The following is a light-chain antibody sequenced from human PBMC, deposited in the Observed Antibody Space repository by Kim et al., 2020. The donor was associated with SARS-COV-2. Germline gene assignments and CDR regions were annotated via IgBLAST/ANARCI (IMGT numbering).Light chain of an antibody. Sequence: ASVGDRVSITCQATQVISKFLNWYQQRPGKAPQLLIYDVSNLQTGVPSRFSGSGYGTEFTLTISSLQPVDFATYYCQQNDAFPITFGQGTRLEIK. CDR3: QQNDAFPIT. CDR2: DVS. V-gene: IGKV1-33*01. J-gene: IGKJ5*01. CDR1: QVISKF.